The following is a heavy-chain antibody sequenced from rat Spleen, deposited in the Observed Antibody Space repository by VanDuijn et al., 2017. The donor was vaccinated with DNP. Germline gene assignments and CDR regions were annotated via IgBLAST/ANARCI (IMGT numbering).Heavy chain of an antibody. Sequence: EVQLVESGGGLVQPGRSMKLSCAASGFTFSNYDMAWVRQAPKKGLEWVATISYDGSSTYYRDSVKGRFTISRDNARSTLYLQMDSLRSDDTATYYCTKYTLVGSYYYGYFDYWGQGVMVTVSS. CDR2: ISYDGSST. CDR3: TKYTLVGSYYYGYFDY. V-gene: IGHV5-7*01. J-gene: IGHJ2*01. D-gene: IGHD1-12*02. CDR1: GFTFSNYD.